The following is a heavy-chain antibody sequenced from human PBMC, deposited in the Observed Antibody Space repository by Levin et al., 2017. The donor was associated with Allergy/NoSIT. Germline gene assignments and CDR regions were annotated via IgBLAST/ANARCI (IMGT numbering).Heavy chain of an antibody. CDR3: ARDLVRYCSSTSCPGYMDV. J-gene: IGHJ6*03. CDR1: GFTVSSNY. CDR2: IYSGDST. Sequence: GGSLRLSCAASGFTVSSNYMSWVRQAPGKGLEWVSVIYSGDSTYYADSVKGRFTISRDNSKNTLYLQMNSLRAEDTAVYYCARDLVRYCSSTSCPGYMDVWGKGTTVTVSS. D-gene: IGHD2-2*01. V-gene: IGHV3-53*01.